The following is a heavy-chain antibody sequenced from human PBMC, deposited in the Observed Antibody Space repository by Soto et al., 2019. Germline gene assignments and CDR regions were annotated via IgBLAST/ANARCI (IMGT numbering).Heavy chain of an antibody. J-gene: IGHJ3*02. CDR1: GGSISSGGYY. D-gene: IGHD6-19*01. V-gene: IGHV4-61*08. CDR3: ARDQAGIAVAGRAFDI. Sequence: SETLSLTCTVSGGSISSGGYYWSWIRQHPGKGLEWIGYICYSGSTNYNPSLKSRVTISVDTSKNQFSLKLSSVTAADTAVYYCARDQAGIAVAGRAFDIWGQGTMVTV. CDR2: ICYSGST.